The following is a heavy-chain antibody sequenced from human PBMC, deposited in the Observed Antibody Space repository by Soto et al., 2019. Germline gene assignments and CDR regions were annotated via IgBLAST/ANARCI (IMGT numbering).Heavy chain of an antibody. V-gene: IGHV1-69*02. D-gene: IGHD6-25*01. CDR3: ACCFSSGPHGYWFAP. CDR2: IIPILGIA. CDR1: AGTFSSYT. J-gene: IGHJ5*02. Sequence: SVKVSCKASAGTFSSYTISWVRQAPGQGLEWMGRIIPILGIANYAQKFQGRVTITADKSTSTAYMELSSLRSEDTAVYYCACCFSSGPHGYWFAPWGRGTLDTGSS.